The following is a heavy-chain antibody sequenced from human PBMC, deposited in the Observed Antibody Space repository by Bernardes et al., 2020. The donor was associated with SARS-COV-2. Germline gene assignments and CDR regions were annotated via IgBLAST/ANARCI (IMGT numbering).Heavy chain of an antibody. CDR2: INPNTGGT. CDR1: GYNFTGYF. V-gene: IGHV1-2*02. J-gene: IGHJ4*02. CDR3: ARTRTTISTTGIPVDY. D-gene: IGHD2-21*02. Sequence: ASVKVSCKASGYNFTGYFIHWVRQAPGQSLEWMGWINPNTGGTNYVQKFQGRVTMTRDTSITTAYMELSRLGSDDTAIYYCARTRTTISTTGIPVDYWGQGTLVTVSS.